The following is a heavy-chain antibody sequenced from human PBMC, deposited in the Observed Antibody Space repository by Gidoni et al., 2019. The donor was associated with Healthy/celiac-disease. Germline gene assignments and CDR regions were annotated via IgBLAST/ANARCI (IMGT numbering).Heavy chain of an antibody. J-gene: IGHJ5*02. CDR3: ARRGLLGRGSWFDP. CDR2: MNPNSGNT. Sequence: QVQLVQSGAEVKKPGASVKVSCKASGNTFTSSDINWVRQATGQGLEWMGWMNPNSGNTGYAQKFQGRVTMTRNTSISTAYMELSSLRSEDTAVYYCARRGLLGRGSWFDPWGQGTLVTVSS. V-gene: IGHV1-8*01. CDR1: GNTFTSSD. D-gene: IGHD3-10*01.